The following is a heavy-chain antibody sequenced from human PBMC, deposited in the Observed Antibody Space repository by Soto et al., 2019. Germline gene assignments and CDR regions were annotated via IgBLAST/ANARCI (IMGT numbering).Heavy chain of an antibody. J-gene: IGHJ6*02. CDR3: ARGRFNYDSSPRGMDV. V-gene: IGHV4-30-4*01. CDR2: IYYSGST. D-gene: IGHD3-22*01. Sequence: QVQLQESGPGLVKPSQTLSLTYTVSGGSISSGDYYWSWIRQPPGKGLEWIGYIYYSGSTYYNPSLKSRVTISVDTSKNQFSLKLSSVTAADTAVYYCARGRFNYDSSPRGMDVWGQGTTVTVSS. CDR1: GGSISSGDYY.